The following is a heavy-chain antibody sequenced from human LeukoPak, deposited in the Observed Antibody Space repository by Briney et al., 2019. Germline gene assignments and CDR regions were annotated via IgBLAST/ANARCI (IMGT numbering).Heavy chain of an antibody. CDR2: MYYSGTT. V-gene: IGHV4-59*01. CDR1: GGSIGSYY. D-gene: IGHD3-22*01. J-gene: IGHJ3*02. Sequence: SETLSLTCTVSGGSIGSYYWSWIRQPPGKGLEWIGYMYYSGTTNYNPSLKSRVTISVDTSRKQFSLKLTSVTAADTAVYYCAREGGYYDSTGLYALDIWGQGTMVTVSS. CDR3: AREGGYYDSTGLYALDI.